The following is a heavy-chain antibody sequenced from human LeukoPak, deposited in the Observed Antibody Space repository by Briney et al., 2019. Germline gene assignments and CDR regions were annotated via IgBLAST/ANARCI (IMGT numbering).Heavy chain of an antibody. Sequence: SETLPLTCTVSGGSISRGSYFWSWIRQPAGKGLEWIGRFYTSATPNYNPSLKSRVSISVDTSRNQFSLKLSSVTAADTAVYYCARAESITIFGVVIGALDVWGKGTTVTVSS. J-gene: IGHJ6*04. CDR3: ARAESITIFGVVIGALDV. CDR2: FYTSATP. CDR1: GGSISRGSYF. D-gene: IGHD3-3*01. V-gene: IGHV4-61*02.